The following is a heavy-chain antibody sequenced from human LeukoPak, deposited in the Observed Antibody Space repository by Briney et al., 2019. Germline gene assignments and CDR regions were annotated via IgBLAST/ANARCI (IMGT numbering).Heavy chain of an antibody. D-gene: IGHD5-12*01. Sequence: PGGSLRLSCAASGFTFSSYSMSSVRQDPGKGLEWVSYISSSSSTIYYADSVKGRFTISRDNAKNSLYLQMNSLRDEDTAVYYCARLESVVATTVDYWGQGALVTVSS. J-gene: IGHJ4*02. V-gene: IGHV3-48*02. CDR1: GFTFSSYS. CDR3: ARLESVVATTVDY. CDR2: ISSSSSTI.